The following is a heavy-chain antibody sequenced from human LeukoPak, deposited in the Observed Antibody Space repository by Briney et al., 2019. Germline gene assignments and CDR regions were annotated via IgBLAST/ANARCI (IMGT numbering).Heavy chain of an antibody. Sequence: SVTVSCKASGGTFSSYANSWGRQGPGQGIEWMGGIIPIFGTANYAKTFQGRVKITAAKSTSTAYMELSILRSDDTAVYSCARGKGPMVTFGGVIAQEGFDYWGQGTLVTVSS. CDR3: ARGKGPMVTFGGVIAQEGFDY. CDR1: GGTFSSYA. D-gene: IGHD3-16*02. CDR2: IIPIFGTA. J-gene: IGHJ4*02. V-gene: IGHV1-69*06.